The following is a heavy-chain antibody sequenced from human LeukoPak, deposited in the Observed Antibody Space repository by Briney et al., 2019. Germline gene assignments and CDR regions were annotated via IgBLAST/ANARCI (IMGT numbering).Heavy chain of an antibody. D-gene: IGHD3-3*01. Sequence: SQTLSLTCTVSGGSISSGGYYWSWIRQPPGTGLEWIGEINHSGSTNYNPSLKSRVTISVDTSKNQFSLKLSSVTAADTAVYYCARHYDFWSGPRIDYWGQGTLVTVSS. CDR1: GGSISSGGYY. J-gene: IGHJ4*02. V-gene: IGHV4-39*01. CDR3: ARHYDFWSGPRIDY. CDR2: INHSGST.